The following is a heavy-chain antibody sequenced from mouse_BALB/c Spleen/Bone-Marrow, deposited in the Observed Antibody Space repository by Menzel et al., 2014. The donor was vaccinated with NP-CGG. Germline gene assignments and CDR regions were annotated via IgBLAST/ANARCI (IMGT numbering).Heavy chain of an antibody. Sequence: QVQLQQSGAELVKPGASVKLSCKASGNTFTSYYIYWVKQRPGQGLEWIGEINPSNGGTNFNEKFKSKATLTVDKSSSTAYMQLSSLTSEDSAVYYCTRSNGNWFAYWGQGTLVTVSA. D-gene: IGHD2-1*01. CDR1: GNTFTSYY. J-gene: IGHJ3*01. CDR2: INPSNGGT. CDR3: TRSNGNWFAY. V-gene: IGHV1S81*02.